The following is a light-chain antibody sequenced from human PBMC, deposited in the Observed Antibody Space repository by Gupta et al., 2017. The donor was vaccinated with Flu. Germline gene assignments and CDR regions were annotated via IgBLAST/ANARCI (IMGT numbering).Light chain of an antibody. Sequence: SCELTQPPSVSVSTGQTASITCSGDKLGDKYACWYQQKPGQSPVLVIYQDSKRPSGIPERFSGSNSGNTATPTISGTQAMDEDDYYCQAWDSSTGVFGGGTKLTVL. J-gene: IGLJ2*01. V-gene: IGLV3-1*01. CDR2: QDS. CDR3: QAWDSSTGV. CDR1: KLGDKY.